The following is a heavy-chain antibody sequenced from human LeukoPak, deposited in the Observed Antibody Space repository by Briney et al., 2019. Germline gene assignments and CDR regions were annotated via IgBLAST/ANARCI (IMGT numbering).Heavy chain of an antibody. J-gene: IGHJ4*02. Sequence: SVKVSCKASGFTFTSTAVQRVRQARGQRLEWIGWILVGSGNTNYAQMFQERVTLTWDVSTSTAYMVLSSLRSEDTAIYYCASDPPYTSSSAWWGQGTLVTVSS. CDR3: ASDPPYTSSSAW. V-gene: IGHV1-58*01. CDR1: GFTFTSTA. D-gene: IGHD2-2*01. CDR2: ILVGSGNT.